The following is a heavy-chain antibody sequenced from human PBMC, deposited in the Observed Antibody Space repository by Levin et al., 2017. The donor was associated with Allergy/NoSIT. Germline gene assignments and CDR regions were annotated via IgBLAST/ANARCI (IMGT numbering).Heavy chain of an antibody. CDR1: GFTFSKYY. D-gene: IGHD2-2*01. V-gene: IGHV3-74*01. CDR3: ARGGCSATSCLDF. CDR2: ITLDVPGT. J-gene: IGHJ4*02. Sequence: ETLSLTCAASGFTFSKYYMHWVRQVPGKGLEWVSRITLDVPGTYYADSVKGRFTISRDNAKETLYLQMNSLRAEDTAFYYCARGGCSATSCLDFWGQGILVTVSS.